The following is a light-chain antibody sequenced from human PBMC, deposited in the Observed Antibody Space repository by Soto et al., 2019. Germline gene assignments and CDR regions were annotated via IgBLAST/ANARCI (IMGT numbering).Light chain of an antibody. Sequence: EIVLTQSPGTLSLSPGERATLNCRASQSVRSSYLAWYQQQPGQAPRLLIHGASRRATGIPDRFSGSGSGTDFTLTINSREPEDFAVYFCQQYGDMWTFGQGTKVEIK. V-gene: IGKV3-20*01. CDR1: QSVRSSY. CDR2: GAS. CDR3: QQYGDMWT. J-gene: IGKJ1*01.